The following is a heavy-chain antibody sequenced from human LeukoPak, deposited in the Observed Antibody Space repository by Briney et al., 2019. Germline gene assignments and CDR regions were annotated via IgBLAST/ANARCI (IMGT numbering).Heavy chain of an antibody. Sequence: SETLSLTCTVSGGSISSYYWSWLRQPPGKGLEWIGYIYYSGSTNYNPSLKSRVTISVDTSKNQFSLKLSSVTAADTAVYYCARDLWGYYFDYWGQGTLVTVSS. CDR1: GGSISSYY. CDR2: IYYSGST. D-gene: IGHD3-16*01. V-gene: IGHV4-59*01. CDR3: ARDLWGYYFDY. J-gene: IGHJ4*02.